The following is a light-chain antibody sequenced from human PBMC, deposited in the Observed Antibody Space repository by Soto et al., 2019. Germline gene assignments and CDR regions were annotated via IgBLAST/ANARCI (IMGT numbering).Light chain of an antibody. V-gene: IGKV3-20*01. CDR2: GVS. Sequence: EIVLTQSPGTLSLSPGERATLSCRASQSVSSSYLAWYQQKPGQAPRLLIYGVSSRATGIPDRFSGSGSGTDFTLTISRLEPEDFAVYYCQQYGSSPPSITFGQGTRLEIK. J-gene: IGKJ5*01. CDR3: QQYGSSPPSIT. CDR1: QSVSSSY.